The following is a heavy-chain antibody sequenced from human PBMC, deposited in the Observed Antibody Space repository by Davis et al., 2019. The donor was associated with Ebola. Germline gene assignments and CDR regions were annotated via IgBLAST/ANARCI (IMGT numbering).Heavy chain of an antibody. J-gene: IGHJ4*02. CDR2: INPNSGGT. CDR3: ARVAMVTATGY. V-gene: IGHV1-2*02. Sequence: SVPVPRLASGYTLTGYYMLWVRQAPGQGLEWMGWINPNSGGTNYAQTFQGRVTMTRDTSISTAYMELSRLRSDDTAVYYCARVAMVTATGYWGQGTLVTVSS. D-gene: IGHD5-18*01. CDR1: GYTLTGYY.